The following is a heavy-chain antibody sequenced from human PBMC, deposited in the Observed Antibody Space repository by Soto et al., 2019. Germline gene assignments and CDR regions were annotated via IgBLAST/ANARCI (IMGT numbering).Heavy chain of an antibody. CDR1: GASISGDY. CDR2: IYGSGST. CDR3: VRVGDRSGYSYYFDY. Sequence: QVQLQESGPGLVKPSETLSLTCSVSGASISGDYWGWIRQPAGEGLTWIARIYGSGSTNYNPSFGSRVTMSVDASKNQVSLRLTSVTAADSAVYYCVRVGDRSGYSYYFDYWGQGRLVTVSS. V-gene: IGHV4-4*07. J-gene: IGHJ4*02. D-gene: IGHD3-22*01.